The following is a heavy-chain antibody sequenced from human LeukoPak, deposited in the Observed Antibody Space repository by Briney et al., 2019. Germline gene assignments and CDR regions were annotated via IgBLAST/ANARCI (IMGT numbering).Heavy chain of an antibody. D-gene: IGHD3-22*01. Sequence: SETLSLTCTVSGGSISSYYWSWIRQPPGKGLEWIGYIYYSGSTNYNPSLKSRVTISVDTSKNQFSLKLSSVTAADTAVYYCARVSYYDSSGLGFAFDIWGQGTMVTVSS. J-gene: IGHJ3*02. V-gene: IGHV4-59*01. CDR3: ARVSYYDSSGLGFAFDI. CDR1: GGSISSYY. CDR2: IYYSGST.